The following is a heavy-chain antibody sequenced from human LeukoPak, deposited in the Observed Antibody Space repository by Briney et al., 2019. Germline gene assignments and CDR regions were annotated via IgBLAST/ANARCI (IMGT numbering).Heavy chain of an antibody. D-gene: IGHD3-22*01. CDR3: ARRGIYYDSSGDYDFDY. CDR1: GYTFTSYG. Sequence: ASVKVSCKASGYTFTSYGISWVRQAPGQGLEWMGWISAYNGNTNYAQKLQGRVTMTTDTSTSTAYMELRSLRSDDTAVYYCARRGIYYDSSGDYDFDYWGQGTLVTVSS. CDR2: ISAYNGNT. V-gene: IGHV1-18*01. J-gene: IGHJ4*02.